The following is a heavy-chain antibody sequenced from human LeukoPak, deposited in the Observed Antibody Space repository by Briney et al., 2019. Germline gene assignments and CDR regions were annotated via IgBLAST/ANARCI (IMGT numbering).Heavy chain of an antibody. V-gene: IGHV1-18*01. CDR3: ARESGHCYSDNCFYFFDL. CDR1: GYTLTYNN. CDR2: INTKNGDT. D-gene: IGHD2/OR15-2a*01. Sequence: PTASVKVSCKASGYTLTYNNISWVRQAPGQGLEWMGWINTKNGDTNYAQKLQGRVTMTTDTSTNTAYMELRSLRSDDTAVYYCARESGHCYSDNCFYFFDLWGQGFLVTVSS. J-gene: IGHJ4*02.